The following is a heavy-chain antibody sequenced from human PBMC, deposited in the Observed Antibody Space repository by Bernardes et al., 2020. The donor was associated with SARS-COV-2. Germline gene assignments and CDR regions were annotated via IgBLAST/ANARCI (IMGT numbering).Heavy chain of an antibody. V-gene: IGHV4-4*07. CDR1: GGSISSSY. J-gene: IGHJ4*02. CDR2: IYISGST. Sequence: SETLSLTCTVSGGSISSSYWSWIRQPAAPGLAWIGRIYISGSTDYNPSLNSRVTMSVDTSKNQFSLRLSSVTAADTAVYYCARGVFGVINAFDYWGQGTLVPVSS. CDR3: ARGVFGVINAFDY. D-gene: IGHD3-3*01.